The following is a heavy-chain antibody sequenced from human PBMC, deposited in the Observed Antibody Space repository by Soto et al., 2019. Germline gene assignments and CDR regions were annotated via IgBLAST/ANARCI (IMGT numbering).Heavy chain of an antibody. CDR2: FDLEDGET. CDR1: GYTHTELS. J-gene: IGHJ6*02. V-gene: IGHV1-24*01. Sequence: ASVKVSCKVSGYTHTELSMHWVRQAPGKGLEWMGTFDLEDGETIYAQKLQGRVFMTTDTPTKTAHLDLRSLRSDDTAVYYCARGGYYDSSGSRDYHYYGMDVWGQGTTLTVSS. D-gene: IGHD3-22*01. CDR3: ARGGYYDSSGSRDYHYYGMDV.